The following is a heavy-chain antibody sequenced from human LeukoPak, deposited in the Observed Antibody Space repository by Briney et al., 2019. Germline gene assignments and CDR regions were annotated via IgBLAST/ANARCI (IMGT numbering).Heavy chain of an antibody. V-gene: IGHV3-48*01. CDR3: ARIYSGYDYRGSAVDY. CDR1: GFTFSSYS. CDR2: ISSSSSTI. D-gene: IGHD5-12*01. J-gene: IGHJ4*02. Sequence: PGGSLRLSCAASGFTFSSYSMNWVRQAPGKGLEWVSYISSSSSTIYYADSVKGRFTISRDNAKNSLYLQMNSLRAEDTAVYYCARIYSGYDYRGSAVDYWRQGTLVTVSS.